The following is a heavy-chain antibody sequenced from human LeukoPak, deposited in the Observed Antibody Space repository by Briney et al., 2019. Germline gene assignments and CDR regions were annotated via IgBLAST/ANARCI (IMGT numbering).Heavy chain of an antibody. V-gene: IGHV1-8*01. D-gene: IGHD3-9*01. CDR2: MNPNSGNT. Sequence: ASVKVSCKASGYTFTSYDINWVRQAPGQGLEWMGWMNPNSGNTGYAQKFQGRVTMTRNTSISTAYMELSSLRSEDTAVYYCARVLPYYDTLTFDPWGQGTLVTVSS. CDR3: ARVLPYYDTLTFDP. CDR1: GYTFTSYD. J-gene: IGHJ5*02.